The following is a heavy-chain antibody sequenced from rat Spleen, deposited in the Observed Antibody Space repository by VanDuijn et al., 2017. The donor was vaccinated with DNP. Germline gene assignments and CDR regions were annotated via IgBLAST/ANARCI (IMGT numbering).Heavy chain of an antibody. J-gene: IGHJ1*01. CDR2: ISSGGST. D-gene: IGHD1-2*01. V-gene: IGHV2-6*01. Sequence: QVQLKESGPGLVQPSQTLSLTCTVSGFSLTSYTVSWVRQPPGKGLEWIAAISSGGSTYYNSALKSRLSISRDTSKSQVFLKMNSLQTEGTAMYFCARFHYYSSYPYWYFDFWGPGTMVTVSS. CDR1: GFSLTSYT. CDR3: ARFHYYSSYPYWYFDF.